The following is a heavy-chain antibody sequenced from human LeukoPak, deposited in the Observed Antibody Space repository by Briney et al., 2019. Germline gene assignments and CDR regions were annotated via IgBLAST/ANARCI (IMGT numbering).Heavy chain of an antibody. CDR3: ARGHTISSGWYRVDP. J-gene: IGHJ5*02. CDR1: GFTVSSNY. CDR2: IYSGGST. D-gene: IGHD6-19*01. Sequence: GRSLRLSCAASGFTVSSNYMSWVRQAPGKGLEGVSVIYSGGSTYYADSVKGRFTISRDNSKNTLYLQMNSLRAEDTAVYYCARGHTISSGWYRVDPWGQGTLVTVSS. V-gene: IGHV3-53*05.